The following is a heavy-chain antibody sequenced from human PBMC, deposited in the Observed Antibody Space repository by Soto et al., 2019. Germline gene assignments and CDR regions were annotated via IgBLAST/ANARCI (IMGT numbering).Heavy chain of an antibody. Sequence: PSETLSLTCAFYGGSFSGYYWSWIRQPPGKGLEWIGEINHSGSTNYNPSLKSRVTISVDTSKNQFSLKLSSVTAADTAVYYCARYLTIFGVVNNWFDPWGQGTLVTVSS. V-gene: IGHV4-34*01. J-gene: IGHJ5*02. CDR2: INHSGST. CDR3: ARYLTIFGVVNNWFDP. CDR1: GGSFSGYY. D-gene: IGHD3-3*01.